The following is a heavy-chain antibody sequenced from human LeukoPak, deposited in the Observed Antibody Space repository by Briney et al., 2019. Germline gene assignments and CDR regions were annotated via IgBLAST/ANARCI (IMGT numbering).Heavy chain of an antibody. J-gene: IGHJ6*03. D-gene: IGHD2-21*01. V-gene: IGHV4-39*01. CDR3: ARHAALFREAGYMDV. Sequence: SETLSLTCTVSGGSISSSSXXXAWLRXPPXXXXXXXXSIYXRXSNXYNPPLXSRXTIXVDTSQNQFSLQLRSVTATVTAVYYCARHAALFREAGYMDVWGKGTTVTVSS. CDR1: GGSISSSSXX. CDR2: IYXRXSN.